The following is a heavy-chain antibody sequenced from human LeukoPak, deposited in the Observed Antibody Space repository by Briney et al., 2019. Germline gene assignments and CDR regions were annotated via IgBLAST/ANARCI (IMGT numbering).Heavy chain of an antibody. J-gene: IGHJ4*02. V-gene: IGHV3-33*08. Sequence: GGSLRLSCAASGFTFSSYGMHWVRQAPGKGLEWVAVMWYDGSNEYYADSVKGRFTISRDNSKNTLYLQMNSLRAEDTAVYYCARDLIAGSGYYSYFDYWGQGTLVTVSS. CDR1: GFTFSSYG. CDR2: MWYDGSNE. D-gene: IGHD3-10*01. CDR3: ARDLIAGSGYYSYFDY.